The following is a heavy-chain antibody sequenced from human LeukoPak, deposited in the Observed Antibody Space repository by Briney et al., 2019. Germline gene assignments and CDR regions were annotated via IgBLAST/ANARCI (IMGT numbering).Heavy chain of an antibody. CDR3: ARDYTKAKRWFGEPSVDY. CDR1: VYTYTGYY. Sequence: ASVKVSGKASVYTYTGYYMHWVRQAPGQGLEWMGWINPNSGGTNYAQKFQGRVTMTRDTSISTAYMELSRLRSDDTAVYYCARDYTKAKRWFGEPSVDYWGQGTLVTVSS. D-gene: IGHD3-10*01. J-gene: IGHJ4*02. CDR2: INPNSGGT. V-gene: IGHV1-2*02.